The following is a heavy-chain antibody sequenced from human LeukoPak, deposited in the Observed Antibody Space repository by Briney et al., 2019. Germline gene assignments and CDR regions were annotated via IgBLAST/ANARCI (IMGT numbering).Heavy chain of an antibody. CDR1: GYTFTSYA. D-gene: IGHD5-18*01. V-gene: IGHV1-3*01. CDR2: INAGNGNT. Sequence: GASVKLSCKASGYTFTSYAMHWVRQAPGQGREWMGWINAGNGNTKYSQKCQGRVTITRDTSASTAYMELSSLRSEDTAVYYCASESEGGYSYGGGGYWGQGTLVTVSS. CDR3: ASESEGGYSYGGGGY. J-gene: IGHJ4*02.